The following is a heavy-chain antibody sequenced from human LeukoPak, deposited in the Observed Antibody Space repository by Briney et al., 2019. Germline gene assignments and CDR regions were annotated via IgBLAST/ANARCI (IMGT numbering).Heavy chain of an antibody. CDR2: ISWNSGSI. Sequence: GGSLRLSCAASGFTFSSYSMNWVRQAPGKGLEWVSGISWNSGSIGYADSVKGRFTISRDNAKNSLHLQMNSLRAEDTALYYCAKGGGYCSSTSCPNWFDPWGQGTLVTVSS. V-gene: IGHV3-9*01. D-gene: IGHD2-2*01. J-gene: IGHJ5*02. CDR3: AKGGGYCSSTSCPNWFDP. CDR1: GFTFSSYS.